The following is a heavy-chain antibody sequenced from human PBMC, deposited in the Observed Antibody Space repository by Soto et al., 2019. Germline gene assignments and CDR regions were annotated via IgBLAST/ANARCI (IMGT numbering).Heavy chain of an antibody. CDR2: IYHSGST. D-gene: IGHD3-10*01. J-gene: IGHJ6*02. CDR3: ARSTMVRGVMGYFYGMDV. Sequence: TLSLTCAVSGGSISSGGYSWSWIRQPPGKGLEWIGYIYHSGSTYYNPSLKSRVTISVDRSKNQFFLKLSSVTAADTAVYYCARSTMVRGVMGYFYGMDVLGQGTSV. CDR1: GGSISSGGYS. V-gene: IGHV4-30-2*01.